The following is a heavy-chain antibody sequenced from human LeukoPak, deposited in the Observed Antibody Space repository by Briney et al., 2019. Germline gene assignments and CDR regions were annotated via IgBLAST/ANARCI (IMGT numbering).Heavy chain of an antibody. J-gene: IGHJ5*02. CDR1: GFTFSNYG. Sequence: GGSLRLSCAASGFTFSNYGIHWVRQAPGKGLEWVAVISYDGSNKYYADSVKGRFTISRDNSKNTLYLQMNSLRAEDTAVYYCARDRMTTVTTLSSNWFDPWGQGTLVTVSS. V-gene: IGHV3-30*03. CDR2: ISYDGSNK. D-gene: IGHD4-17*01. CDR3: ARDRMTTVTTLSSNWFDP.